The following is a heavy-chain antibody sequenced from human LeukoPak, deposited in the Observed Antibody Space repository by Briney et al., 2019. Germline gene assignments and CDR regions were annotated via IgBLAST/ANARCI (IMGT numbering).Heavy chain of an antibody. D-gene: IGHD6-13*01. V-gene: IGHV1-18*01. CDR2: ISAYNGNT. CDR3: ARVGQQLVPYYYFDY. CDR1: GYTFTSYG. J-gene: IGHJ4*02. Sequence: ASVKVSCKASGYTFTSYGISWVRQAPGQGLEWMGWISAYNGNTNYAQKPQGRVTMTTDTSTSTAYMELRSLRSDDTAVYYCARVGQQLVPYYYFDYWGQGTLVTVSS.